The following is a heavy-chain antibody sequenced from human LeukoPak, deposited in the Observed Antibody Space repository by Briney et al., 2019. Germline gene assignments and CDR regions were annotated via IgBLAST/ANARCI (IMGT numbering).Heavy chain of an antibody. CDR2: IRYDGSNK. D-gene: IGHD3-10*01. Sequence: GGSLRLSCAASGFTFSSYGMHWVRQAPGKGLEWVAFIRYDGSNKYYADSVKGRFTISRDNSKNTLYLQMNSLRAEDTAVYYCAKRGSGSGTWNFHYMDVWGQGTTVTVSS. CDR3: AKRGSGSGTWNFHYMDV. V-gene: IGHV3-30*02. CDR1: GFTFSSYG. J-gene: IGHJ6*03.